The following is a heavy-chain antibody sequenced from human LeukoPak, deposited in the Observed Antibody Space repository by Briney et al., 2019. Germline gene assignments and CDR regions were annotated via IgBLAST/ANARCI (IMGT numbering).Heavy chain of an antibody. D-gene: IGHD2-21*01. J-gene: IGHJ3*02. CDR3: ARGFSQTYYAFVI. V-gene: IGHV4-59*11. CDR1: RGSISNHY. CDR2: IYYGGST. Sequence: PSETLSLTCTVSRGSISNHYWSWIRQPPGKGLEWVGYIYYGGSTNYNPSLKSRLTMSVDASKNQFSLRMHSVTAADTAVYFCARGFSQTYYAFVIWGQGTMVTVSS.